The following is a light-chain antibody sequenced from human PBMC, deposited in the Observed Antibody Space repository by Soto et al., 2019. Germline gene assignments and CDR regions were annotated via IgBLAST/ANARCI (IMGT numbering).Light chain of an antibody. Sequence: EIVLTQSPGTLSMSPRERATLSCRASQSVGSIYLVCYQQKPGQAPRLLISGTSTRATGIPVRFSGSGSGTDFTLTISRLEPEDFAVYYYQQYGTTPRTFGQGTRV. J-gene: IGKJ1*01. CDR2: GTS. CDR1: QSVGSIY. CDR3: QQYGTTPRT. V-gene: IGKV3-20*01.